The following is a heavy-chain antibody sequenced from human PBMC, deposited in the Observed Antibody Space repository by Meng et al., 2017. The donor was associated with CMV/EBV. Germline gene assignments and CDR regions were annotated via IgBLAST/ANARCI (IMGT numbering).Heavy chain of an antibody. J-gene: IGHJ4*02. D-gene: IGHD1-14*01. CDR2: IYYSGST. V-gene: IGHV4-30-4*08. Sequence: QVHLPGPGPALGTPSQTLSLTCTVSGGSISSGVYYWSWIRQPPGKGLEWIGYIYYSGSTYYNPSLKSRVTISVDASKNQFSLKLSSVTAADTAVYYCARVMGPNRTPYYFDYWGQGTLVTVSS. CDR3: ARVMGPNRTPYYFDY. CDR1: GGSISSGVYY.